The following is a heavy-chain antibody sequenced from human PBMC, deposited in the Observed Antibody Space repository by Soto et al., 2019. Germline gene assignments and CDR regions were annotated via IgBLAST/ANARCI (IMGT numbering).Heavy chain of an antibody. CDR2: IYYSGST. CDR1: GGSISSGGYY. J-gene: IGHJ6*03. Sequence: QVQLQESGPGLVKPSQTLSLTCTVSGGSISSGGYYWSWIRQHPGKGLEWIGYIYYSGSTYYNPSLKSRVTISVDTSKNQFSLKLSSVTAADTAVYYCARAGTTPPPRGSWYQYYYYMDVWGKGTTVTVSS. V-gene: IGHV4-31*03. CDR3: ARAGTTPPPRGSWYQYYYYMDV. D-gene: IGHD6-13*01.